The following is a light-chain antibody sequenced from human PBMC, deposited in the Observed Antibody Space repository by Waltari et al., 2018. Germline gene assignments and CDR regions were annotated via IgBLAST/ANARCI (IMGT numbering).Light chain of an antibody. V-gene: IGLV2-11*01. Sequence: QSALTQPRSVSGSPGQSVTISCTGTSSDVGANNFVSWYQHHPDKAPKPVIYDINKRPSGVPDRFSGSKSGNTASLTISGLQAEGEADYYCCSCVGRNIYWVFGGGTKLTVL. J-gene: IGLJ3*02. CDR2: DIN. CDR3: CSCVGRNIYWV. CDR1: SSDVGANNF.